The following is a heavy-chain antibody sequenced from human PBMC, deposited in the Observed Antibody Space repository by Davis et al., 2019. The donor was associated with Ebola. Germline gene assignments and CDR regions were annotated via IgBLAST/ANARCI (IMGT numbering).Heavy chain of an antibody. CDR3: ARDLNCSGGSCYGTYYYAMDV. V-gene: IGHV3-33*01. Sequence: GESLKISCAASGFTFSTYAMHWVRQAPGKGLEWVAVIWYDGSNTYYADSVKGRFTISRDNSRNTLYLQMNSLRAEYTAVYYCARDLNCSGGSCYGTYYYAMDVWGQGTTVTVS. CDR2: IWYDGSNT. CDR1: GFTFSTYA. J-gene: IGHJ6*02. D-gene: IGHD2-15*01.